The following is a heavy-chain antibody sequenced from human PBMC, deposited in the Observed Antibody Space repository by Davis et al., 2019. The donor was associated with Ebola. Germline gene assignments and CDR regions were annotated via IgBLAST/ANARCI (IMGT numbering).Heavy chain of an antibody. Sequence: ASVKVSCKASGYSFKNYAISWVRQAPGQGLEWMGWISAYNGNTNYAQKVQGRVTMTTDTSTGTTYLDLRSLRSDDTAVYSCARTSIVGTTTTASDIWGQGTLVTVSS. V-gene: IGHV1-18*01. CDR3: ARTSIVGTTTTASDI. CDR2: ISAYNGNT. J-gene: IGHJ3*02. D-gene: IGHD1-26*01. CDR1: GYSFKNYA.